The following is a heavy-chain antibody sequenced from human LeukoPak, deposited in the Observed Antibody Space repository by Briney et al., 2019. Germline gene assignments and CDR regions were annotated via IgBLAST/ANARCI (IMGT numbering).Heavy chain of an antibody. D-gene: IGHD6-13*01. J-gene: IGHJ4*02. V-gene: IGHV3-49*04. CDR3: TRAVKSGYSSSSADY. CDR2: IRSKAYGGTT. Sequence: GGSLRLSCTASGFTFGDYAMSWVRQAPGKGLEWVGFIRSKAYGGTTEYAASVKGRFTISRDDSKSIAYLQMNSLKTEDTAVYYCTRAVKSGYSSSSADYWGQGILVTVSS. CDR1: GFTFGDYA.